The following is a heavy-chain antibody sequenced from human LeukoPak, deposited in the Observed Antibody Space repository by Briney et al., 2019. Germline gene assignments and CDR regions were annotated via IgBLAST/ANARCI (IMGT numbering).Heavy chain of an antibody. D-gene: IGHD6-19*01. J-gene: IGHJ4*02. V-gene: IGHV4-61*08. CDR3: ARAVSGRFDY. Sequence: PSETLSLTCTVSGGSISSGDYHWGWIRQPPGKGLEWTGYIYYSGSTNYNPSLKSRVTISVDTSKNQFSLKLSSVTAADTAIYYCARAVSGRFDYWGQGTLVTVSS. CDR2: IYYSGST. CDR1: GGSISSGDYH.